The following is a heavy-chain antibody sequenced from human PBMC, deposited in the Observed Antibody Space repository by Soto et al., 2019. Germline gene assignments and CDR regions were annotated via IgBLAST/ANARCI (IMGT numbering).Heavy chain of an antibody. D-gene: IGHD3-16*02. CDR1: GYTFTSYG. CDR3: ARDGIDYIWGSYRYTFDY. V-gene: IGHV1-18*01. J-gene: IGHJ4*02. Sequence: SVKVSCKASGYTFTSYGISWVRQAPGQGLEWMGWISAYNGNTNYAQKLQGRVTMTTDTSTSTAYMELRSLRSDDTAVYYCARDGIDYIWGSYRYTFDYWGQGTLVTVSS. CDR2: ISAYNGNT.